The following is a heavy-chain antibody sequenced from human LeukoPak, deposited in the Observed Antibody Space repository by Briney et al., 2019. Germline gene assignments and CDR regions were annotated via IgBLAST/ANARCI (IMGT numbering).Heavy chain of an antibody. CDR3: ARGDDIYWFDA. D-gene: IGHD3-9*01. V-gene: IGHV4-61*02. CDR1: GGSISSGSYY. Sequence: SETLSLTCTVSGGSISSGSYYWSWIRQPAGKGLEWIGRIYTSGSTNYNPSLKSRVTISLDTSKNQFSLRLSSVTAADTAVYYCARGDDIYWFDAWGQGTLVTVSS. J-gene: IGHJ5*02. CDR2: IYTSGST.